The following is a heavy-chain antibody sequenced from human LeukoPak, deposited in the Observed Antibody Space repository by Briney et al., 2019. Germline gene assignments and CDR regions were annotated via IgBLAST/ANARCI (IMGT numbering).Heavy chain of an antibody. V-gene: IGHV3-30*02. D-gene: IGHD4-17*01. CDR1: GFTFSSYF. CDR3: AKAESFGDGFHWFDP. CDR2: IRYDGSNK. Sequence: GGSLRLSCAASGFTFSSYFMHWVRQAPGKVLEWVAFIRYDGSNKYYADYVKGRFTISRDNSKNPLFLQINSLIAEDTAWYYCAKAESFGDGFHWFDPWGQGTLVTVSS. J-gene: IGHJ5*02.